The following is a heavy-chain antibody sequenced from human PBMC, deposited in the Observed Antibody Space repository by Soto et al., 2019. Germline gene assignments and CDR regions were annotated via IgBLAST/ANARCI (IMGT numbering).Heavy chain of an antibody. V-gene: IGHV4-59*01. CDR1: GGSSSSYY. Sequence: SEPLSLTCSVSGGSSSSYYGSWIRQPPGKGLEWIGYIYYSGSTNYNPSLKSRVTISVDTSKNQFSLKLSSVTAADTAVYYCAREAPVSYYYYSGMDVWGHGTTVTVSS. J-gene: IGHJ6*02. CDR3: AREAPVSYYYYSGMDV. CDR2: IYYSGST.